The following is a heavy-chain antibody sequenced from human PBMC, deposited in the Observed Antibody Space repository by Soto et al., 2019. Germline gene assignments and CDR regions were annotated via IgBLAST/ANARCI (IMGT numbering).Heavy chain of an antibody. CDR1: GYSLTSYW. D-gene: IGHD4-17*01. V-gene: IGHV5-10-1*01. J-gene: IGHJ6*02. Sequence: GESLKISCKGSGYSLTSYWISWVRQMPVKGLEWMGRIDPSDSYTNYSPSFQGHVTISADKSISTAYLQWSSLKASDTAMYYCARGMTTVVTPGAYGMDVWGQGTTVTVSS. CDR3: ARGMTTVVTPGAYGMDV. CDR2: IDPSDSYT.